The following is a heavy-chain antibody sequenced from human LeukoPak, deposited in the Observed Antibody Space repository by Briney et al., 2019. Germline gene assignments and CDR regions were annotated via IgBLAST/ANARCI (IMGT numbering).Heavy chain of an antibody. CDR1: GFTFSTYW. J-gene: IGHJ4*02. CDR2: ISPDGSDK. D-gene: IGHD2-15*01. CDR3: ARGIVVVVGASDHFDY. V-gene: IGHV3-7*01. Sequence: GGSLRLSCVASGFTFSTYWMNWVRQAPGRGLERVGTISPDGSDKYYVDSVKGRFTISRDNAKTSLYLQINSLRADDTALYFCARGIVVVVGASDHFDYWGQGTLITVSS.